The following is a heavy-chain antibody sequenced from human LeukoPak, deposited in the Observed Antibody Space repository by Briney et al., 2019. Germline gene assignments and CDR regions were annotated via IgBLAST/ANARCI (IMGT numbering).Heavy chain of an antibody. CDR1: GFTFSSYS. Sequence: GSLRLSCAASGFTFSSYSMNWVRQAPGKGLEWVSSISSSSYIYYADSVKGRFTISRDNAKNSLYPQMNSLRAEDTAVYYCARSLRYCSGGSCYSERPFDYWGQGTLVTVSS. J-gene: IGHJ4*02. D-gene: IGHD2-15*01. V-gene: IGHV3-21*01. CDR2: ISSSSYI. CDR3: ARSLRYCSGGSCYSERPFDY.